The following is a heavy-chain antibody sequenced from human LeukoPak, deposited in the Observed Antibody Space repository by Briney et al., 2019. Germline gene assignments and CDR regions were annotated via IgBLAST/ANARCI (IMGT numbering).Heavy chain of an antibody. D-gene: IGHD1-26*01. J-gene: IGHJ5*02. Sequence: PGGSLRLSCAASGFPFSSYAMYWVRQAPGKGLVWVARIHGDGDSISYADSVRGRFTISRDNAKDTLYLHMNSLRPEDTAVYYCARAQVGAPTDLWGQGTLVTVSS. CDR3: ARAQVGAPTDL. CDR2: IHGDGDSI. V-gene: IGHV3-74*01. CDR1: GFPFSSYA.